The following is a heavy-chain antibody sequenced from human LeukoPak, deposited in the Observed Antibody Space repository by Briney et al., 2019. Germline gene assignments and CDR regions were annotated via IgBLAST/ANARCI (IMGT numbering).Heavy chain of an antibody. J-gene: IGHJ4*02. CDR2: ITGSGGST. V-gene: IGHV3-64D*06. CDR1: GFTFSTYF. Sequence: GGSLRLSCSASGFTFSTYFMHWVRQAPGKGLECVSAITGSGGSTYYVDSVKGRFTISRDNSKNTLYLQMSSLRAEDTAVYYCASGSPAGDYWGQGTLVTVSS. CDR3: ASGSPAGDY. D-gene: IGHD1-26*01.